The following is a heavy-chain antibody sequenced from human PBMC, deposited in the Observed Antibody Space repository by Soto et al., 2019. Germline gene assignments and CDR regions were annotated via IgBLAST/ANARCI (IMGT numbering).Heavy chain of an antibody. J-gene: IGHJ6*02. CDR3: ARERDRVRGVIIRYYYYGMDV. V-gene: IGHV1-3*05. CDR1: GYTFTSYA. CDR2: INAGNGNT. Sequence: QVQLVQSGAEEKKPGASVKVSCKASGYTFTSYAMHWVRQAPGQRLEWMGWINAGNGNTKYSQKFQGRVTITRDTSASTAYMELSSLRSEDTAVYYCARERDRVRGVIIRYYYYGMDVWGQGTTVTVSS. D-gene: IGHD3-10*01.